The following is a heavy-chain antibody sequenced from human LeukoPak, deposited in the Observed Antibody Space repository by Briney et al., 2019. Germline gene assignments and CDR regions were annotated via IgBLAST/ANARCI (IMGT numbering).Heavy chain of an antibody. J-gene: IGHJ6*02. CDR3: ASGGVLWFGELLTYYHGMDV. Sequence: PGGSLRLSCAASGFNVSTNYMSWVSQAPGKGLEWVSIIYSGGSAYYADSVKGRFTISRDNSKNTLYLQMNGLRAEDTAVYYCASGGVLWFGELLTYYHGMDVWGQGTTVTVSS. CDR2: IYSGGSA. CDR1: GFNVSTNY. D-gene: IGHD3-10*01. V-gene: IGHV3-66*01.